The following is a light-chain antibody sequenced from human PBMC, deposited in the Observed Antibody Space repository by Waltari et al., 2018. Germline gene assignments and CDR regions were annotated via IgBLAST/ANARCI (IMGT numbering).Light chain of an antibody. CDR3: QQYYSTPPT. CDR1: QSVLYSSNNKNY. V-gene: IGKV4-1*01. Sequence: DIVMTQSPDSLAVSLGERATINCKSSQSVLYSSNNKNYLAWYQQKPGQPPKLLIYRASTRESGVPDRFSGGGSGTDFTLTISSLQAEDVAVYYCQQYYSTPPTFGQGTKVEIK. J-gene: IGKJ1*01. CDR2: RAS.